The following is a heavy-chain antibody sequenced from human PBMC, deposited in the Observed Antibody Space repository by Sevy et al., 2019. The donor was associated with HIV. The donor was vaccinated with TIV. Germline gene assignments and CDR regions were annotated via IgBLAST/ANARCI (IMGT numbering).Heavy chain of an antibody. CDR3: ARENTFLEWLLYPTDAFDI. J-gene: IGHJ3*02. V-gene: IGHV3-7*01. CDR2: INPGGTEE. Sequence: GGSLRISCVASGFTFSNSCMNWVRQAPGKGLEWVANINPGGTEEFYVDSVKGRFIISRDNAKNSLYLQMKSLRAEDTAVYYCARENTFLEWLLYPTDAFDIWGQGTMVTVSS. CDR1: GFTFSNSC. D-gene: IGHD3-3*02.